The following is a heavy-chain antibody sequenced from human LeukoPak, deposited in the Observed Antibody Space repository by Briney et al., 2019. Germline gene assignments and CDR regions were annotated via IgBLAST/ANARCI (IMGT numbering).Heavy chain of an antibody. J-gene: IGHJ3*02. CDR2: IYSDGST. Sequence: GGSLRLSCAASGFTVRNNYMSWVRQSPGKGPEWVSVIYSDGSTYYEDSVKGRFTISRDTSKNTLSLQMSSLRVEDTAVYYCARGGSYLSAFDIWGQGTMVTVSS. CDR1: GFTVRNNY. V-gene: IGHV3-53*01. CDR3: ARGGSYLSAFDI. D-gene: IGHD1-26*01.